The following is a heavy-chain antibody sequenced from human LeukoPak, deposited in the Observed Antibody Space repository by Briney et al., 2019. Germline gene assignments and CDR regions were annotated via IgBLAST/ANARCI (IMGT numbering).Heavy chain of an antibody. CDR2: IWYDGSKK. D-gene: IGHD2-8*02. Sequence: GGSLRLSCAASGFTFSSYEMNWVRQAPGKGLEWVAVIWYDGSKKYYADSVKGRFTISRDNSKNTLYLQMDSLRAGDTAVYFCTRYNTGSVDYWGQGTLVTVSS. V-gene: IGHV3-33*08. CDR3: TRYNTGSVDY. CDR1: GFTFSSYE. J-gene: IGHJ4*02.